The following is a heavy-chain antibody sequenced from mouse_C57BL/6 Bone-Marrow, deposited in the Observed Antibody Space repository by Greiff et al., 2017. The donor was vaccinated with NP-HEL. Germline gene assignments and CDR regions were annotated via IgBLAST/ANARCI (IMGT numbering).Heavy chain of an antibody. CDR1: GYTFTSYW. V-gene: IGHV1-55*01. D-gene: IGHD2-2*01. Sequence: QVQLKQPGAELVKPGASVKMSCKASGYTFTSYWITWVKQRPGQGLEWIGDIYPGSGSTNYNEKFKSKATLTVDTSSSTAYMQLSSLTSEDSAVYYCAREGMVTTRYAMDYWGQGTSVTVSS. CDR3: AREGMVTTRYAMDY. CDR2: IYPGSGST. J-gene: IGHJ4*01.